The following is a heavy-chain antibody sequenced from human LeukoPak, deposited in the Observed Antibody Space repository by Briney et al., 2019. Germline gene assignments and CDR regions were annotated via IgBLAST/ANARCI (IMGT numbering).Heavy chain of an antibody. CDR2: MYYDGTS. V-gene: IGHV4-61*08. CDR1: GGSVSSGGYY. J-gene: IGHJ4*02. CDR3: ARGRDNYGSGDS. D-gene: IGHD3-10*01. Sequence: PSETLSLTCTVSGGSVSSGGYYWNWIRQPPGKGLECLGYMYYDGTSNYNPSLKSRVTTSIDSSKNQFSLRLSSVTAADTAVYYCARGRDNYGSGDSWGQGILVTVSS.